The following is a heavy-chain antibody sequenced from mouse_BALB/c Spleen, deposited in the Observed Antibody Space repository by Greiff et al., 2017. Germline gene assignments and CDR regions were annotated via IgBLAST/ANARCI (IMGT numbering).Heavy chain of an antibody. CDR1: GFSLTSYG. V-gene: IGHV2-9*02. J-gene: IGHJ3*01. CDR3: ASYYDYDEEFAY. D-gene: IGHD2-4*01. CDR2: IWAGGST. Sequence: VQLVESGPGLVAPSQSLSITCTVSGFSLTSYGVHWVRQPPGKGLEWLGVIWAGGSTNYNSALMSRLSISKDNSKSQVFLKMNSLQTDDTAMYYCASYYDYDEEFAYWGQGTLVTVSA.